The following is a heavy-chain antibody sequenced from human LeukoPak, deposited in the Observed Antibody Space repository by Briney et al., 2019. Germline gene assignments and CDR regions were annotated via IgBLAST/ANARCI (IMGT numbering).Heavy chain of an antibody. V-gene: IGHV3-23*01. Sequence: GGSLRLSCAASGFTFSSYAMSWVRQAPGKGLEWVSAISGSGGSTYYADPVKGRFTISRDNSKNTLYLQMNSLRAEDTAVYYCANHERDYCSSTSCFYFDYWGQGTLVTVSS. CDR1: GFTFSSYA. CDR3: ANHERDYCSSTSCFYFDY. J-gene: IGHJ4*02. D-gene: IGHD2-2*01. CDR2: ISGSGGST.